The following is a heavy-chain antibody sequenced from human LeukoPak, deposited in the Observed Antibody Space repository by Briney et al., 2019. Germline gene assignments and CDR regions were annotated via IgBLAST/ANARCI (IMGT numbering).Heavy chain of an antibody. CDR2: IRDDGGNR. Sequence: GGSLRLSCAASGFTFSSYNMNWVRQAPGKGLEWVAFIRDDGGNRYHADSVKGRFTISRDNSKNTLYLEMNSLRAEDTGVYYCAKEYYGSGSYYDYWGQGTLVTVSS. CDR1: GFTFSSYN. D-gene: IGHD3-10*01. V-gene: IGHV3-30*02. J-gene: IGHJ4*02. CDR3: AKEYYGSGSYYDY.